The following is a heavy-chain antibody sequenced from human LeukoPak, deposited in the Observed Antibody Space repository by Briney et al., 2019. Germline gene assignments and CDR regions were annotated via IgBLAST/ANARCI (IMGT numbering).Heavy chain of an antibody. CDR2: IWNDGRNK. J-gene: IGHJ4*02. V-gene: IGHV3-33*01. Sequence: AGGSLRLSCAASGFTFSSHGMHWVRQAPGKGLVWVAVIWNDGRNKYYADSVKGRFTISRDNSKNTLYLQMNSLRAEDTAVYYCARDQHDRYFDYWGQGTLVTVSS. CDR1: GFTFSSHG. CDR3: ARDQHDRYFDY.